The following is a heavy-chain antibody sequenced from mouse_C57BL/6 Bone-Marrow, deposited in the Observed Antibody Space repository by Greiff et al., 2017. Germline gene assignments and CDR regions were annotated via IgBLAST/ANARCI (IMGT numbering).Heavy chain of an antibody. J-gene: IGHJ2*01. CDR3: ARNDDGYFLFDY. Sequence: VQLQQSGAELAKPGASVKLSCKASGYTFTSYWMHWVKQRPGQGLEWIGYINPSSGYTKYNQKFKDKATLTTDKSSSAAYMQLSSLTYEDSAVYYYARNDDGYFLFDYWGQGTTLTVSS. CDR2: INPSSGYT. V-gene: IGHV1-7*01. CDR1: GYTFTSYW. D-gene: IGHD2-3*01.